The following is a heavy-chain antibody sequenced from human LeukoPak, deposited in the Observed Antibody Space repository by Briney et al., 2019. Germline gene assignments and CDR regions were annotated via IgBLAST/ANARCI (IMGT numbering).Heavy chain of an antibody. CDR1: GFTFDDYT. V-gene: IGHV3-43*01. Sequence: WGSLRLSCAASGFTFDDYTMHWVRQAPGKGLEWVSLISWDGGSTYYADSVKGRFTISRDNSKNSLYLQMNSLRTEDTALYYCAKDMGSRGPAGRVPPYYYYGMDVWGQGTTVTVSS. J-gene: IGHJ6*02. CDR3: AKDMGSRGPAGRVPPYYYYGMDV. D-gene: IGHD6-13*01. CDR2: ISWDGGST.